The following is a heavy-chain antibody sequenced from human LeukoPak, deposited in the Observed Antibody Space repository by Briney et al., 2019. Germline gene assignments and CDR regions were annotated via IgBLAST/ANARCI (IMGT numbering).Heavy chain of an antibody. CDR3: ARDEYGGNSSGMDV. J-gene: IGHJ6*02. CDR1: GYTFTGYY. V-gene: IGHV1-2*04. CDR2: INPNSGGT. Sequence: ASVKVSCKASGYTFTGYYMHWVRQAPGQGLEWMGWINPNSGGTNYAQKFQGWVTMTRDTSISTAYMELSRLRSDDTAVYYCARDEYGGNSSGMDVWGQGTTVTVSS. D-gene: IGHD4-23*01.